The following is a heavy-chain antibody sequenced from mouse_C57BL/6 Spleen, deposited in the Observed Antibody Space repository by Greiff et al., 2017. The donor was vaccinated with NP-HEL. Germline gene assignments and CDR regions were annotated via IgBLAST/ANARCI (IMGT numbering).Heavy chain of an antibody. CDR3: ARGGTVSYAMDY. J-gene: IGHJ4*01. D-gene: IGHD1-1*01. V-gene: IGHV1-54*01. CDR2: INPGRGGT. Sequence: QVQLQQSGAELVRPGTSVKVSCKASGYAFTNYLIEWVKQRPGQGLEWIGVINPGRGGTNYNEKFKGKATLTADKSSSTAYMQLSSLTSEDSSVYFCARGGTVSYAMDYWGQGTSVTVSA. CDR1: GYAFTNYL.